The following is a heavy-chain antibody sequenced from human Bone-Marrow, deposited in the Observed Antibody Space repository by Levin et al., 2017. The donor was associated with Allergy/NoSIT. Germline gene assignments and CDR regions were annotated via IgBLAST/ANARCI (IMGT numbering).Heavy chain of an antibody. Sequence: GGSLRLSCQASGYKFTSYWIGWVRQMPGKGLEWMGIIYPGDSDPRYSPSFQGQVTISADKSISTAYLQWSSLKASDTAIYYCARPPAGDRGHQYFQHWGQGTLVTVSS. CDR1: GYKFTSYW. V-gene: IGHV5-51*01. J-gene: IGHJ1*01. D-gene: IGHD6-25*01. CDR2: IYPGDSDP. CDR3: ARPPAGDRGHQYFQH.